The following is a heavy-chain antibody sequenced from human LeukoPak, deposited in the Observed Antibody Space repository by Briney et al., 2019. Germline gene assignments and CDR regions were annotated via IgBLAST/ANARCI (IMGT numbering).Heavy chain of an antibody. CDR2: INHSGST. Sequence: SETLSLTCTVSGGSISSYYWSWIRQPPGKGLEWIGEINHSGSTNYNPSLKSRVTISVDTSKNQFSLKLSSVTAADTAVYYCARGGEAARHFDYWGQGTLVTVSS. CDR1: GGSISSYY. CDR3: ARGGEAARHFDY. V-gene: IGHV4-34*01. D-gene: IGHD6-6*01. J-gene: IGHJ4*02.